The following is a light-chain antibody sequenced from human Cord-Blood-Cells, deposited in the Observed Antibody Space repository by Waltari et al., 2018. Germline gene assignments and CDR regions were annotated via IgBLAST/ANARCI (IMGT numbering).Light chain of an antibody. Sequence: GERATLSCRASQSVSSNLAWYQQKPGQAPRLLIYGASTRATGIPARFSGSGSGTEFTLTISNLQSEDFAVYYCQQYNNWPYSFGQGTKLEIK. J-gene: IGKJ2*03. CDR2: GAS. CDR3: QQYNNWPYS. CDR1: QSVSSN. V-gene: IGKV3-15*01.